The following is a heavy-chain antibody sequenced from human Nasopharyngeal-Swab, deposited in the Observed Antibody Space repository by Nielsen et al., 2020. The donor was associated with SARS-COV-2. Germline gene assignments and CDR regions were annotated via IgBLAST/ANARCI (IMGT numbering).Heavy chain of an antibody. V-gene: IGHV4-59*01. CDR1: GGSISNYY. J-gene: IGHJ4*02. CDR3: ARGGDGGLAHFDY. Sequence: LRLSCTVSGGSISNYYWSWLRQPPGKRLEWIEYIYNSGRTTDYNPSLKSRVTISLDTSKNQFSLKLSSVTAADTAVYYRARGGDGGLAHFDYWGQGNLVTVSS. D-gene: IGHD2-21*01. CDR2: IYNSGRT.